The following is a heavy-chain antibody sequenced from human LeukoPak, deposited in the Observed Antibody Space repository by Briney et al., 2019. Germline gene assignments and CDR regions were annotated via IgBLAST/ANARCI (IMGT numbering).Heavy chain of an antibody. V-gene: IGHV3-23*01. CDR3: AKDRWEMATYMDV. J-gene: IGHJ6*03. CDR2: FSGSGGST. Sequence: GGSLRLSCAASGFTFSSYAMSWVRQAPGKGLECISGFSGSGGSTYYADSVKGRFTISRDNSKNTLYLQMNSLRAEDTAVYYCAKDRWEMATYMDVWGKGTTVTISS. D-gene: IGHD5-24*01. CDR1: GFTFSSYA.